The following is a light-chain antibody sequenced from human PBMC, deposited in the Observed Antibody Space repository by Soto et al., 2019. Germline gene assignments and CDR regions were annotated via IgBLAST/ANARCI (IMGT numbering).Light chain of an antibody. J-gene: IGLJ1*01. V-gene: IGLV2-14*01. Sequence: QSALTQPASVSGSPGQSITISCIGTSSDVGDYNYVSWYQQHPGKAPKLMIFDVSNRPSGVSNRFSGSKSGNTASLTISGLQAEDEADYYCSSYTSSSTRVFGTGTKVTVL. CDR3: SSYTSSSTRV. CDR2: DVS. CDR1: SSDVGDYNY.